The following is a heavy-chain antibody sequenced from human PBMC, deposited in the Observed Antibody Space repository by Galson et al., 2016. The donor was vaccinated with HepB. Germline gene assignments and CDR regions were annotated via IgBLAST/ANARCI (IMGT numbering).Heavy chain of an antibody. V-gene: IGHV3-48*02. CDR3: AKGGVVVVAGNE. Sequence: SLRLSCAASGFTFSSYSMNWFRQAPGKGLEWVSYISSSSSTKYYADPVRGRFTISRDNAKNSLYLQMNSLRDEDTAVYYCAKGGVVVVAGNEWGQGALVTVSS. D-gene: IGHD2-15*01. CDR1: GFTFSSYS. J-gene: IGHJ4*02. CDR2: ISSSSSTK.